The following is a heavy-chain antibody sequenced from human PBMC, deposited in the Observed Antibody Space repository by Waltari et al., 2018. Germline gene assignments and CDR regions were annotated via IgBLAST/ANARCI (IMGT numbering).Heavy chain of an antibody. J-gene: IGHJ4*02. CDR1: GFTFDDYA. Sequence: EVQLVESGGGLVQPGRSLRLSCAASGFTFDDYAMHWVRQAPGKGLEWVSGISWNSGSIGYAESVKGRFTISRDNAKNSLYLQMNSRRAEDMALYYCAKDIKRGRGWYISQKGSSFDYWGQGTLVTVSS. D-gene: IGHD6-19*01. V-gene: IGHV3-9*03. CDR3: AKDIKRGRGWYISQKGSSFDY. CDR2: ISWNSGSI.